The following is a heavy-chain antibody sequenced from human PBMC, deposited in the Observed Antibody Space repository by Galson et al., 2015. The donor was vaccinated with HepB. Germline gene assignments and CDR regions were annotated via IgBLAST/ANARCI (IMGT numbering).Heavy chain of an antibody. J-gene: IGHJ6*02. CDR3: ARVRGGGYNRGFYYGMDV. CDR1: GSTFSSYS. Sequence: SLRLSCAASGSTFSSYSMNWVRQAPGKGLEWVSYISSSSSTIYYADSVKGRFTISRDNAKNSLYLQMNSLRAEDTAVYYCARVRGGGYNRGFYYGMDVWGQGTTVTVSS. CDR2: ISSSSSTI. V-gene: IGHV3-48*04. D-gene: IGHD5-24*01.